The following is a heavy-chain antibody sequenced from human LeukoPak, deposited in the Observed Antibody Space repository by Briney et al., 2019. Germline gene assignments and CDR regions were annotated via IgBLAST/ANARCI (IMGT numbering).Heavy chain of an antibody. CDR3: ARGSLGDPFTDDAFDI. Sequence: SETLFLTCTVSGGSISSYYWSWIRQPPGKGLEWIGYIYYSGSTNYNPSLKSRVTISVDTSKNQFSLKLSSVTAADTAVYYCARGSLGDPFTDDAFDIWGQGTMVTVSS. CDR1: GGSISSYY. D-gene: IGHD3-16*01. CDR2: IYYSGST. V-gene: IGHV4-59*01. J-gene: IGHJ3*02.